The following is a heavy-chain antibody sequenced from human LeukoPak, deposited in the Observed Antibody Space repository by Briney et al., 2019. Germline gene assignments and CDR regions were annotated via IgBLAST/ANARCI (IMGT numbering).Heavy chain of an antibody. CDR3: ARAWGGATVLFDY. CDR2: ISSSSSYI. CDR1: GFTFSSYS. V-gene: IGHV3-21*01. Sequence: RGSLRLSCAASGFTFSSYSMNWVRQAPGKGLEWVSSISSSSSYIYYADSVKGRFTISRDNAKNSLYLQMNSLRAEDTAVYYCARAWGGATVLFDYWGQGTLVTVSS. D-gene: IGHD4-11*01. J-gene: IGHJ4*02.